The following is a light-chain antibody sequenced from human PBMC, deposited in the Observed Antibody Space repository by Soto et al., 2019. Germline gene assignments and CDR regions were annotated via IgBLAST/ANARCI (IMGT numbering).Light chain of an antibody. CDR3: SSYTTSNTRQIV. CDR1: RSDVGGYNY. V-gene: IGLV2-14*01. J-gene: IGLJ1*01. Sequence: QSALTQPASVSVSPGQSITISCTGTRSDVGGYNYVSWYQQHPGKAPKFMIYDVSNRPSGVSNRFSGAKSGNTASLTISGLQAEDEADYYCSSYTTSNTRQIVFGTGTKLTVL. CDR2: DVS.